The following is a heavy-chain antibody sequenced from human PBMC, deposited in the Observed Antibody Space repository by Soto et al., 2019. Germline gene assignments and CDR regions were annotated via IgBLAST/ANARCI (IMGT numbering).Heavy chain of an antibody. CDR3: ASGKWDYYDSSGYYGNDAFDI. D-gene: IGHD3-22*01. CDR1: GGTFSSYA. V-gene: IGHV1-69*13. CDR2: IIPIFGTA. J-gene: IGHJ3*02. Sequence: GASVKVSCKASGGTFSSYAISWVRQAPGQGLEWMGGIIPIFGTANYAQKFQGRVTITADESTSTAYMELSSLRSEDAAVYYCASGKWDYYDSSGYYGNDAFDIWGQGTMVTVSS.